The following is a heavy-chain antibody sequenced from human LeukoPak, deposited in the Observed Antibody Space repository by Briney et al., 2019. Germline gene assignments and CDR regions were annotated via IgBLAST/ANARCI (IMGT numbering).Heavy chain of an antibody. CDR1: GGSISSYY. V-gene: IGHV4-59*01. CDR2: IYYSGST. Sequence: SETPSLTCTVSGGSISSYYWSWIRQPPGKGLEWIGFIYYSGSTNYNPSLKSRVTMSVDTSQNQFSLKLSSVTAADTAVYYCARPALPNSSGWYYFDYWGQGALVTVSS. J-gene: IGHJ4*02. D-gene: IGHD6-19*01. CDR3: ARPALPNSSGWYYFDY.